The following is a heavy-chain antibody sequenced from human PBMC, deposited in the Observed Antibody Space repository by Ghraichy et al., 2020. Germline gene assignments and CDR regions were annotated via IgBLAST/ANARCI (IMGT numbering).Heavy chain of an antibody. Sequence: GGSLRLSCAASGFTFSTYAMNWVRQAPGKGLECVSVVSSSGATTYYADSVKGRFTISRDNSKNTLSLQMNSLRAEDTALYYCAKYDGGKQRLDDGFDIWGQGTMVTVSS. CDR3: AKYDGGKQRLDDGFDI. D-gene: IGHD4-23*01. CDR1: GFTFSTYA. J-gene: IGHJ3*02. CDR2: VSSSGATT. V-gene: IGHV3-23*01.